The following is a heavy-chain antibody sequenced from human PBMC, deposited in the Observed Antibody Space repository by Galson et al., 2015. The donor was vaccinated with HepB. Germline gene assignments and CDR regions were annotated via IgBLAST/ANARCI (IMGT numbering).Heavy chain of an antibody. D-gene: IGHD6-25*01. Sequence: SETLSLTCTVSSGSVSSYCWSWIRQPPGKVLEWIAYTCSGGSTNYNPALKSRVAVSVDTSKNQFSLKVSSVIAADTAVHYCARDARGSSHLDYWGQGTLVTVSS. CDR3: ARDARGSSHLDY. J-gene: IGHJ4*02. CDR1: SGSVSSYC. V-gene: IGHV4-59*02. CDR2: TCSGGST.